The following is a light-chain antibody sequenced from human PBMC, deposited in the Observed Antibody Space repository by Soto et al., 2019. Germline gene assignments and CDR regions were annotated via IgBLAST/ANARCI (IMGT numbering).Light chain of an antibody. J-gene: IGLJ2*01. CDR2: DVS. Sequence: QSALTQPASVSGSPGQSITISCAGSSSDIGAHNYVSWYQQHPGKAPKVIIYDVSNRPSGVPSRFSGSKSGNTASLTISGLQAEDEADYYCTSHLSLNTLCVFGGGTKVTVL. CDR1: SSDIGAHNY. V-gene: IGLV2-14*03. CDR3: TSHLSLNTLCV.